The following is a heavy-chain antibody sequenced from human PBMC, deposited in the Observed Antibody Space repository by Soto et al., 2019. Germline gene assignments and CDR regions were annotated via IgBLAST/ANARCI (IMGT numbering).Heavy chain of an antibody. CDR1: VFTFSAYG. Sequence: PGWSLRLSCVGSVFTFSAYGMHWVRQAPGKGLEWVAVIWNDGSNENYADSVKGRFTIARDNSKRTLYLQMSNLRVEDSAIYYCARDDTGGCLTYYFDSWGRGSLVTVSS. J-gene: IGHJ4*01. CDR3: ARDDTGGCLTYYFDS. D-gene: IGHD2-8*02. V-gene: IGHV3-33*01. CDR2: IWNDGSNE.